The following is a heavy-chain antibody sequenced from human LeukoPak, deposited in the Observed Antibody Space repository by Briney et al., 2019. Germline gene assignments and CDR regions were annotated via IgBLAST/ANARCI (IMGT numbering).Heavy chain of an antibody. CDR2: IYYSGST. J-gene: IGHJ3*02. CDR3: ASSPSTIFGVVIYLAFDI. CDR1: GGSISSSSYY. V-gene: IGHV4-39*01. D-gene: IGHD3-3*01. Sequence: SETMSLTCTVSGGSISSSSYYWGWIRQPPWNGLEWIGSIYYSGSTYYNPSLKSRVTISVDTSKNQFSLKLSSVTAADTAVYYCASSPSTIFGVVIYLAFDIWGQGTMVTVSS.